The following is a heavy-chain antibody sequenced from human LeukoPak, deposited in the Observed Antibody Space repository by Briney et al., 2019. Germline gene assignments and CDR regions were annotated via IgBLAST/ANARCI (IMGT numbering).Heavy chain of an antibody. CDR2: MNPNSGNT. D-gene: IGHD6-13*01. J-gene: IGHJ5*02. CDR1: GYTFTSYD. Sequence: GASVKVSCKASGYTFTSYDINWVRQATGQGLEWMGWMNPNSGNTGYAQKFQGRVTMTRNTSISTAYMELSSLRSEDTAVYYCARDLRGKTAGILNWFDPWGQGTLVTVSS. V-gene: IGHV1-8*01. CDR3: ARDLRGKTAGILNWFDP.